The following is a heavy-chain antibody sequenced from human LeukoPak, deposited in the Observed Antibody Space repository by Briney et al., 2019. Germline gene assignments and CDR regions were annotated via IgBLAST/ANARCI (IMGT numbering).Heavy chain of an antibody. Sequence: GESLKISCKGSGYSFPTYWIAWVRQMPGRGLEWMGIIYPDESNIRYSPSFQGQVTISADKSISTAYLQWSSLKASDTAMYYCARPPSRGYSSSFEYWGQGTLVTVSS. D-gene: IGHD2-2*03. CDR1: GYSFPTYW. CDR2: IYPDESNI. J-gene: IGHJ4*02. CDR3: ARPPSRGYSSSFEY. V-gene: IGHV5-51*01.